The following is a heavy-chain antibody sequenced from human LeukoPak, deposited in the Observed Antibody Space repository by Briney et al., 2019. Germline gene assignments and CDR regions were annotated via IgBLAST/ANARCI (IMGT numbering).Heavy chain of an antibody. Sequence: PGGSLRLSCAASGFTFSSYSMNWVRQVPGKGLEWVSSISSSSSYIYYADSVKGRFTISRDNAKNSLYLQMNSLRAEDTAVYYCARDPPGPASSTWIPPGYWGQGTLVTVSS. D-gene: IGHD5-12*01. CDR3: ARDPPGPASSTWIPPGY. CDR1: GFTFSSYS. CDR2: ISSSSSYI. J-gene: IGHJ4*02. V-gene: IGHV3-21*01.